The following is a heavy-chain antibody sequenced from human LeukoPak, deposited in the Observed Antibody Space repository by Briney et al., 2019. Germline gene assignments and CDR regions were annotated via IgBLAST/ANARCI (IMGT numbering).Heavy chain of an antibody. CDR1: GFTFSDYY. CDR2: ISSSGSTI. J-gene: IGHJ4*02. V-gene: IGHV3-11*01. Sequence: GGSLRLSCAASGFTFSDYYMTWIRQAPGKGLEWVSYISSSGSTIYYADSVKGRFTISRDNAKKSLYMQMNSLRAEDTAVYYCARHCRDGYNCGDYWGQGTLVTVSS. CDR3: ARHCRDGYNCGDY. D-gene: IGHD5-24*01.